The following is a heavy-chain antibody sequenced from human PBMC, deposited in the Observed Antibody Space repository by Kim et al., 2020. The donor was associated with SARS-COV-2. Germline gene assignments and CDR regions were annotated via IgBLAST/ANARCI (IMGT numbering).Heavy chain of an antibody. CDR3: ARENSGRYREAFDI. CDR1: GFRFNTYV. CDR2: ISEYNGNT. J-gene: IGHJ3*02. Sequence: ASVKVSCTASGFRFNTYVLSWVRQAPGQGLEWMGWISEYNGNTNYAQKFQGRVTMTTDTSTDTAYMELSRLTSDDTAIYYCARENSGRYREAFDIWGQGTMVTVSS. D-gene: IGHD1-26*01. V-gene: IGHV1-18*01.